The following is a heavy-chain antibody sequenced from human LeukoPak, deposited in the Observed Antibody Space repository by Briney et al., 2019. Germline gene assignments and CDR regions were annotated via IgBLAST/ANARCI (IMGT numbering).Heavy chain of an antibody. CDR1: GFTFRKHY. J-gene: IGHJ4*02. D-gene: IGHD2-2*01. V-gene: IGHV3-11*01. Sequence: GGSLRLSCAASGFTFRKHYMSWIRQAPGRGPEWVAYIGASGSTRYYRDSVDGRFTISRDNAKNSLHLQMNSLRAEDTAVYYCAKDFGPYQLLYFDYWGQGTLVTVSS. CDR2: IGASGSTR. CDR3: AKDFGPYQLLYFDY.